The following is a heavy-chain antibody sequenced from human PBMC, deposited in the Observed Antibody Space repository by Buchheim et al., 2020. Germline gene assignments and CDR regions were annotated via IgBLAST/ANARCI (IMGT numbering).Heavy chain of an antibody. D-gene: IGHD2-2*01. Sequence: QVQLVQSGAEVKKPGASVKVSCKASGYTFTSYYMHWVRQAPGQGLEWMGIINPSGGSTSYAQKFQGRVTMTRDTSTSTVYMELSSLRSEDTAVYYCARDGRRVVVPAAPASYNWFDPWGQGTL. CDR3: ARDGRRVVVPAAPASYNWFDP. CDR2: INPSGGST. CDR1: GYTFTSYY. V-gene: IGHV1-46*01. J-gene: IGHJ5*02.